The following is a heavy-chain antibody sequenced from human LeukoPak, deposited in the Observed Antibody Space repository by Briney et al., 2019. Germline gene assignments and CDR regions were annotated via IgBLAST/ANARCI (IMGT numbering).Heavy chain of an antibody. CDR1: GGTFSSYT. V-gene: IGHV1-69*06. CDR3: ASATLRCSGGSCYEMDV. D-gene: IGHD2-15*01. J-gene: IGHJ6*04. Sequence: SVKVSCKASGGTFSSYTISWVRQAPGRGLEWMGGIIPLFGTPDYAQKFQDRLTITADKSTSTAYMELSSLRSEDTAVYYCASATLRCSGGSCYEMDVWGKGTTVTVSS. CDR2: IIPLFGTP.